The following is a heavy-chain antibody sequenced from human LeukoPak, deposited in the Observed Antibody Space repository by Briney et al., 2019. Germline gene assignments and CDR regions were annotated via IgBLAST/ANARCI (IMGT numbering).Heavy chain of an antibody. CDR2: IIPIFGTA. Sequence: SVTVSCTASGGTFSSYAISWVRQAPGQGLEWMGGIIPIFGTANYAQKFQGRVTITADESTSTAYMELSSLRSEDTAVYYCAREAAVAGLDYWGRGTLVTVSS. CDR1: GGTFSSYA. CDR3: AREAAVAGLDY. D-gene: IGHD6-19*01. V-gene: IGHV1-69*13. J-gene: IGHJ4*02.